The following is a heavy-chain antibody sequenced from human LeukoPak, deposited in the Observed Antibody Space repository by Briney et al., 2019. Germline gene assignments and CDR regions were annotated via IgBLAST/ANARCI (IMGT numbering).Heavy chain of an antibody. D-gene: IGHD6-19*01. CDR1: GYTFTGYY. CDR3: ARVGWGSWFDP. CDR2: INPNSGGT. V-gene: IGHV1-2*02. J-gene: IGHJ5*02. Sequence: ASVKVSCKASGYTFTGYYIHWVRQAPGQGLEWMGWINPNSGGTNYAQKLQGRVTMTTDTSTSTAYMELRSLRSDDTAVYYCARVGWGSWFDPWGQGTLVTVSS.